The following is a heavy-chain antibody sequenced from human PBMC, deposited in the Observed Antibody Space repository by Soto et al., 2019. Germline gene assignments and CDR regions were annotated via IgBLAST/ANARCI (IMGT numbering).Heavy chain of an antibody. CDR2: ISGSGSST. V-gene: IGHV3-23*01. CDR3: ARGPRKVAAKYYYYYYMDV. D-gene: IGHD2-15*01. Sequence: GGSLRLSCAASGFTFSSYAMSWVRQAPGKGLEWVSGISGSGSSTYYADSVKGRFTISRDNSKNTLYLQMNSLRAEDTAVYYCARGPRKVAAKYYYYYYMDVWGKGTSVTVSS. J-gene: IGHJ6*03. CDR1: GFTFSSYA.